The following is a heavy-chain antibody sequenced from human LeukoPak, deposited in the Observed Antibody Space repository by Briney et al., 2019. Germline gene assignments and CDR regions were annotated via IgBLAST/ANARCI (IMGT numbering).Heavy chain of an antibody. CDR1: GFTFSSYW. CDR2: INSDETTT. J-gene: IGHJ4*02. CDR3: AREISGGSYCDH. D-gene: IGHD1-26*01. Sequence: GGSLRLSCAASGFTFSSYWMHWARQAPGKGLVWVSRINSDETTTSYADSVKGRFSISRDNAKNTLYLQMNSLRDEDTAVYYCAREISGGSYCDHWGQGSLVTVSS. V-gene: IGHV3-74*01.